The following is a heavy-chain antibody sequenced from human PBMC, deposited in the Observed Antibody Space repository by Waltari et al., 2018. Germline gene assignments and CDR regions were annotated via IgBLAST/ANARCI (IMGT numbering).Heavy chain of an antibody. CDR2: IYYSGST. CDR1: GGSLSSYS. D-gene: IGHD3-16*01. Sequence: QVQLQESRPGLVKPSATLSLTCTVSGGSLSSYSWRWIRQPPGKGLEWIWYIYYSGSTNYNPSLKSRVTISVDTSKNQFSLKLSSVTAADTAVYYCARVFTFGGVKAPPPSHFDYWGQGTLVTVSS. CDR3: ARVFTFGGVKAPPPSHFDY. V-gene: IGHV4-59*01. J-gene: IGHJ4*02.